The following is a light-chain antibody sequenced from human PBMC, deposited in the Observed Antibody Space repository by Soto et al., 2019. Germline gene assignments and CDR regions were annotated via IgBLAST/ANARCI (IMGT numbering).Light chain of an antibody. Sequence: QSVLTQPAPVSGSPGQSITISCPGNSSDVGGYNYVSWYQQHPGKAPKLMIYDVSNRPSGVSNRFSGSKSGNTASLTISGLQAEDEADYYCSSYTSSSTQVFGTGTKVTVL. CDR2: DVS. CDR1: SSDVGGYNY. CDR3: SSYTSSSTQV. J-gene: IGLJ1*01. V-gene: IGLV2-14*01.